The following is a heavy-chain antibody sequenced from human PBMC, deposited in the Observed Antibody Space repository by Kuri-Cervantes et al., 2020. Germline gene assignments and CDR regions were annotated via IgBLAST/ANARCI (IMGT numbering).Heavy chain of an antibody. V-gene: IGHV1-18*01. CDR1: GYTFTSYG. D-gene: IGHD2-15*01. Sequence: ASVKVSCKASGYTFTSYGISWVRQAPGQGLEWMGWISAYNGNTNYAQKLQGRVTMTTDTSTSTAYMELRSLRSDDTAVYYCARAPWVAATRYYYMDVWGKGTTVTVSS. CDR2: ISAYNGNT. CDR3: ARAPWVAATRYYYMDV. J-gene: IGHJ6*03.